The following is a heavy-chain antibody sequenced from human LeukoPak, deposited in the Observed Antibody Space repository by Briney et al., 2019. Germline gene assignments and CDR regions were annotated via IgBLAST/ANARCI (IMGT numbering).Heavy chain of an antibody. CDR1: GGSISSGDYY. J-gene: IGHJ4*02. Sequence: PSQTLSLTCTVSGGSISSGDYYWSWIRQPPGKGLEWIGYIYYSGSTYYNPSLKSRVTISVDTSKNQFSLKLSSVTAADTAVYYCARLGGGYAFFDYWGQGTLVTVSS. V-gene: IGHV4-30-4*01. CDR3: ARLGGGYAFFDY. CDR2: IYYSGST. D-gene: IGHD5-12*01.